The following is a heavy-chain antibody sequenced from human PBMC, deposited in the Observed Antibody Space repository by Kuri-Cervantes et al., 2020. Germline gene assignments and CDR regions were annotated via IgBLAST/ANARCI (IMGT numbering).Heavy chain of an antibody. J-gene: IGHJ4*02. CDR1: GYTFTSYD. CDR3: ARGTGWGIPDY. D-gene: IGHD6-19*01. CDR2: MNPNSGNT. Sequence: ASVTVSCKASGYTFTSYDINWVRQATGQALEWMGWMNPNSGNTGYAQKLQGRVTMSTDTSTSTAYMELRSLRSDDTAVYYCARGTGWGIPDYWGQGTLVTVSS. V-gene: IGHV1-8*01.